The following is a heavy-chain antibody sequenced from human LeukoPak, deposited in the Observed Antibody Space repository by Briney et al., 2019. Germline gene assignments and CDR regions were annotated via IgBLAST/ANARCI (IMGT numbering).Heavy chain of an antibody. V-gene: IGHV4-31*03. CDR3: ARRPAMVRGVGLGWFYP. CDR1: GVSISSGGYY. J-gene: IGHJ5*02. Sequence: PSQTLSLTCTVSGVSISSGGYYWSWIRQHPGKGLEWIGYIYYSGSTYYNPSLKSRVTISVDTSKNQFSLKLSSVTAADTAVYYCARRPAMVRGVGLGWFYPWGQGTPVTVSS. CDR2: IYYSGST. D-gene: IGHD3-10*01.